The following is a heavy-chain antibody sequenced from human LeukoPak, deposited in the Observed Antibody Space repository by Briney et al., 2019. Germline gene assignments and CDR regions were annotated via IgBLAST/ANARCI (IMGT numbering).Heavy chain of an antibody. D-gene: IGHD4-17*01. CDR1: GGSIRTYY. CDR2: IYYCGST. CDR3: ARGPHGDEFADAFVI. V-gene: IGHV4-59*13. Sequence: PSETLSLTCTVSGGSIRTYYWSWIRRPPGKGLEWVGYIYYCGSTNYNPSLKSRVTISVDTSKNQFSLKLSSVPAADTAVYFCARGPHGDEFADAFVIWGEGTMVTVSS. J-gene: IGHJ3*02.